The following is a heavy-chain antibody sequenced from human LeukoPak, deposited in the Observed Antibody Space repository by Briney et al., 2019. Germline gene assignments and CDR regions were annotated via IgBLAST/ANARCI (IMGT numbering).Heavy chain of an antibody. CDR2: IYHSGST. D-gene: IGHD3-10*01. CDR3: ARDDYYYGSGNAVTRFDY. Sequence: PSETLSLTCTVSGYSISSGYYWGWIRQPPGKGLEWIGSIYHSGSTYYNPSLKSRVTISVDTSKNQFSLKLSSVTAADTAVYYCARDDYYYGSGNAVTRFDYWGQGTLVTVSS. J-gene: IGHJ4*02. CDR1: GYSISSGYY. V-gene: IGHV4-38-2*02.